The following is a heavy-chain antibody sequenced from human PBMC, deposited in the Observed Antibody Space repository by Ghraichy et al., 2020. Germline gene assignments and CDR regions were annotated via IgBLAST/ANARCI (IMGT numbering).Heavy chain of an antibody. CDR3: ARGSLGATKGYFDY. J-gene: IGHJ4*02. V-gene: IGHV3-48*01. CDR2: ISSSSSTI. Sequence: GGSLRLSCAASGFTFSSYSMNWVRQAPGKGLEWVSYISSSSSTIYYADSVKGRFTISRDNAKNSLYLQMNSLRAEDTAVYYCARGSLGATKGYFDYWGQGTLVTVSS. D-gene: IGHD1-26*01. CDR1: GFTFSSYS.